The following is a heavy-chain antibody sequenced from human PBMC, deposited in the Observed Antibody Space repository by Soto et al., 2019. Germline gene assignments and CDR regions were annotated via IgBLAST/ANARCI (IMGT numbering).Heavy chain of an antibody. D-gene: IGHD6-13*01. J-gene: IGHJ3*02. CDR3: ARDATVLGDTAAAGTGNAFDI. CDR2: IYYSGST. Sequence: QVQLQESGPGLVKPSQTLSLTCTVSGGSISSGGYYWSWIRQHPGKGLEWIGYIYYSGSTYYNPSLKSRVTISVDTSKNQFSLKLSSVTAADTAVYYCARDATVLGDTAAAGTGNAFDIWGQGTMVTVSS. V-gene: IGHV4-31*03. CDR1: GGSISSGGYY.